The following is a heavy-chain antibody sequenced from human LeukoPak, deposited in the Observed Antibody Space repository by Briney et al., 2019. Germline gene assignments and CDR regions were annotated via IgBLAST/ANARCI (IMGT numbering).Heavy chain of an antibody. Sequence: GGSLRLSCAASGFTFSSYSMNWVRQAPGKGLEWVSSISSSSSYIYYADSVKGRFTISRDNAKNSLYLQMNSLRAEDTAVYYCARTTHKNYDFWSGYYTGSDNYYYGMDVWGQGTTVTVSS. CDR3: ARTTHKNYDFWSGYYTGSDNYYYGMDV. CDR2: ISSSSSYI. CDR1: GFTFSSYS. V-gene: IGHV3-21*01. D-gene: IGHD3-3*01. J-gene: IGHJ6*02.